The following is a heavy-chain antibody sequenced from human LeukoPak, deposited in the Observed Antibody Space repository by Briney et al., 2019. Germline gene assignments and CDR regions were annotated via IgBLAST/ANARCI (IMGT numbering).Heavy chain of an antibody. Sequence: ASVKVSCKASGYTFTSYGISWVRQAHGQGLEWMGWISAYNGNTNYAQKLQGRVTMTTDTSTSTAYMELRSLRSDDTAVYYCARDFVGATKGGFDYWGQGTLVTVSS. CDR1: GYTFTSYG. J-gene: IGHJ4*02. V-gene: IGHV1-18*01. CDR3: ARDFVGATKGGFDY. D-gene: IGHD1-26*01. CDR2: ISAYNGNT.